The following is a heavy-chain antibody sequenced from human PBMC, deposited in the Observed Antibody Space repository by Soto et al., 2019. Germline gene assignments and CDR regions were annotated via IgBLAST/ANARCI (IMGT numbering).Heavy chain of an antibody. D-gene: IGHD4-4*01. V-gene: IGHV3-23*01. CDR3: VRQGKLTTVTANVGYYYGLDV. Sequence: GGSLRLSCAASGFTFSSYGMHWVRQAPGKGLEWVSVMRGSGSGTYYADSVKGRFTISRDNSKNTLYLQMNSLRAEDTAVYYCVRQGKLTTVTANVGYYYGLDVWGQGTTVTVSS. J-gene: IGHJ6*02. CDR2: MRGSGSGT. CDR1: GFTFSSYG.